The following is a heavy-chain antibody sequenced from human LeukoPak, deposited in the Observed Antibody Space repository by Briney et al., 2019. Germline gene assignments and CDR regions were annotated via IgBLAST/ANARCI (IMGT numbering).Heavy chain of an antibody. CDR1: GITLSNYG. Sequence: AGGSLRLSCAVSGITLSNYGMSWVRQAPGKGLEWVAGISDSGGRTKYADPVKGRFTISRDNSKNTLYLQMNSLRAEDTAVYFCAKRGVVIRVILVGFHKEAYYFDSWGQGALVTVSS. D-gene: IGHD3-22*01. CDR2: ISDSGGRT. V-gene: IGHV3-23*01. CDR3: AKRGVVIRVILVGFHKEAYYFDS. J-gene: IGHJ4*02.